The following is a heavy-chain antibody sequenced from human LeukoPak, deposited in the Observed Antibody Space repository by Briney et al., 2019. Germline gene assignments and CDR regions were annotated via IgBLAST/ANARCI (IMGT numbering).Heavy chain of an antibody. CDR1: GYTFTSYA. J-gene: IGHJ4*02. CDR3: ARSRGHSSGWYYFDY. CDR2: INAGNGNT. D-gene: IGHD6-19*01. V-gene: IGHV1-3*03. Sequence: ASVKVSCKASGYTFTSYAMHWVRQAPGQRLEWMGWINAGNGNTKYSQEFQGRVTITRDTSASTAYMELSSLRPEDMAVYYCARSRGHSSGWYYFDYWGQGTLVTVSS.